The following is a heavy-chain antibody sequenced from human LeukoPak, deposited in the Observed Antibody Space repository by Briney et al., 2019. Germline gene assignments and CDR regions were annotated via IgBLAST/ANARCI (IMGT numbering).Heavy chain of an antibody. Sequence: PGGSLRLSCAASGFTFSSYSMNWVRQAPGKGLEWVANIKQDGSEKYYVDSVKGRFTISRDNAKNSLYLQMNSLRAEDTAVYYCARIFFSGYDLYFDYWGQGTLVTVSS. CDR2: IKQDGSEK. V-gene: IGHV3-7*01. CDR1: GFTFSSYS. D-gene: IGHD5-12*01. J-gene: IGHJ4*02. CDR3: ARIFFSGYDLYFDY.